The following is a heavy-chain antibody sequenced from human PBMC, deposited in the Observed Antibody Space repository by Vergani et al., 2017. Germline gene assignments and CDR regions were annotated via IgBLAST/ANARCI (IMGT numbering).Heavy chain of an antibody. V-gene: IGHV4-59*01. CDR3: ARAVGATPAFDI. CDR1: GGSISSYY. J-gene: IGHJ3*02. D-gene: IGHD1-26*01. CDR2: IYYSGST. Sequence: QVQLQESGPGLVKPSETLSLTCTVSGGSISSYYWSWIRQPPGKGLEWIGYIYYSGSTNYNPSLKSRVTISVDTSKNQFSLTLSSVTAADTAVYYCARAVGATPAFDIWGQGTMVTVSS.